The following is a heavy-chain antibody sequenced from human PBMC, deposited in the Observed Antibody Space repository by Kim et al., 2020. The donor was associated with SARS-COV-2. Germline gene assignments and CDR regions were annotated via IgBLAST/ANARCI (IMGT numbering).Heavy chain of an antibody. J-gene: IGHJ2*01. CDR3: ARDIGGITMIVVDRSTTWYFDL. V-gene: IGHV4-4*07. Sequence: SETLSLTCTVSGGSISSYYWSWIRQPAGKGLEWIGRIYTSGSTNYNPSLKSRVTMSVDTSKNQFSLKLSSVTAADTAVYYCARDIGGITMIVVDRSTTWYFDLWGRGTLVTVSS. CDR2: IYTSGST. CDR1: GGSISSYY. D-gene: IGHD3-22*01.